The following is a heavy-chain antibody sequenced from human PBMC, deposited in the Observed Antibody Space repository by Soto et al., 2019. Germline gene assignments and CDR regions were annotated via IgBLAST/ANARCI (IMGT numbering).Heavy chain of an antibody. CDR3: ASRHCSGGNCYKPGFDX. Sequence: SETLSLPCTVSGGSISSLSYYWGWIRQPPGKGLEVVGSIFFTGNTYYDPSLGSRVAISVDTSRNNFSLTVNSVTAAGTAVYYCASRHCSGGNCYKPGFDXWGQGTLVTVSX. D-gene: IGHD2-15*01. CDR2: IFFTGNT. CDR1: GGSISSLSYY. V-gene: IGHV4-39*02. J-gene: IGHJ4*02.